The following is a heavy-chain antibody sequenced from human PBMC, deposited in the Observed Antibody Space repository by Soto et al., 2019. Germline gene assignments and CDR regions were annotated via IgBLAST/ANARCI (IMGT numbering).Heavy chain of an antibody. CDR2: ISAYNGNT. Sequence: ASVKVSCKASGYTFTSYGISWVRQAPGQGLEWMGWISAYNGNTNYAQKLQGRVTMTTDTSTSTAYMELRSLRSDDTAVYYCAAAREYCSSTSCYSSSSYYYYYGMDVWGQGTTVIVSS. V-gene: IGHV1-18*01. J-gene: IGHJ6*02. CDR3: AAAREYCSSTSCYSSSSYYYYYGMDV. CDR1: GYTFTSYG. D-gene: IGHD2-2*01.